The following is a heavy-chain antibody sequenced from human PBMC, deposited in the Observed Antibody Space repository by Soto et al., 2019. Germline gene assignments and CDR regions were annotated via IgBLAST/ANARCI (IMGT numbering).Heavy chain of an antibody. CDR3: ARRIEMTTMKTGMDV. CDR1: GYAITSVHY. V-gene: IGHV4-38-2*01. J-gene: IGHJ6*02. CDR2: IHHSGST. Sequence: SLTCHVSGYAITSVHYWGLIRQPPGKGLEWSGIIHHSGSTYYSPSLKSRVTISIDTSRNRFSLKVTSVTAADTAVYYCARRIEMTTMKTGMDVWGQGTTVTVSS.